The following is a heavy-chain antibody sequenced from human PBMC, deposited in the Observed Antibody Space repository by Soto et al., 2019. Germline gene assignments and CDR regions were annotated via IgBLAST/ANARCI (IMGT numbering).Heavy chain of an antibody. CDR3: ARDLKGGLISLIFDY. J-gene: IGHJ4*02. D-gene: IGHD3-16*01. CDR2: IDVGNGDI. CDR1: GYSFTNYI. Sequence: QVQLVQSGAEVNKPGTSVKISCKTSGYSFTNYILHWVRQAPGQGLEWMGWIDVGNGDIKYSQHFQGRVTMTGDTSASTAYMHLTSLRSEDTAVYYCARDLKGGLISLIFDYWGQGTLVTVSS. V-gene: IGHV1-3*01.